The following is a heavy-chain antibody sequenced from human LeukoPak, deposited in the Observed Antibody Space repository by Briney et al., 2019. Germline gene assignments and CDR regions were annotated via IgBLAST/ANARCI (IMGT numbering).Heavy chain of an antibody. CDR3: ARSPPGLIYIDV. J-gene: IGHJ6*03. V-gene: IGHV1-46*01. D-gene: IGHD2-8*01. CDR2: INPSGGST. CDR1: GYTFTSYY. Sequence: ASVKVSCKASGYTFTSYYMHWVRQAPGQGLEWMGIINPSGGSTSYAQKFQATVTMTRHTSTSTVYMELSSLRSKDTAVYYCARSPPGLIYIDVWGKGTTVSVSS.